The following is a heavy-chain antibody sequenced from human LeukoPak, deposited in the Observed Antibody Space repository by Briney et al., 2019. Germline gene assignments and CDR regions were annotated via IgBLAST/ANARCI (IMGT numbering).Heavy chain of an antibody. CDR3: AKDRPPGPYYYYYMDV. V-gene: IGHV3-30*02. J-gene: IGHJ6*03. D-gene: IGHD3-10*01. Sequence: GGSLRLSCAASGFTFSSYGMHWVRQAPGKGLEWVAVIWYDGSNKYYADSVKGRFTISRDNSKNTLYLQMNSLRAENTAVYYCAKDRPPGPYYYYYMDVWGKGTTVTVSS. CDR1: GFTFSSYG. CDR2: IWYDGSNK.